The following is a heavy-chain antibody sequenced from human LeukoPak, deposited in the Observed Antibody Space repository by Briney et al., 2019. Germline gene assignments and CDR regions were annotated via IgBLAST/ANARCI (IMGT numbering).Heavy chain of an antibody. D-gene: IGHD2-15*01. CDR2: INHSGST. CDR3: ARDKMEYCSGGSCYPQNWFDP. J-gene: IGHJ5*02. CDR1: GGSFSGYY. Sequence: SETLSLTCAVYGGSFSGYYWSWIRQPPGKGLEWIGEINHSGSTNYNPSLKSRVTISVDTSKNQFSLKLSSVTAADTAVYYCARDKMEYCSGGSCYPQNWFDPWGQGTLVTVSS. V-gene: IGHV4-34*01.